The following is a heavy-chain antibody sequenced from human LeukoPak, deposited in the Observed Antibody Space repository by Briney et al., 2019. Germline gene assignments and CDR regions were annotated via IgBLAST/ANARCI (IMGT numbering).Heavy chain of an antibody. D-gene: IGHD3-16*01. J-gene: IGHJ3*02. CDR3: ARDSGITNMFGGGRGSALEEPNDVFDI. CDR2: ITTYSVNT. V-gene: IGHV1-18*01. Sequence: ASVKVSCKASGYTFTNFGISWVRQAPGQGLEWMGWITTYSVNTNYAQKFQGRVTMTTDTSTSTANMELRSLRSDDTAVYYCARDSGITNMFGGGRGSALEEPNDVFDIWGQGTMVIVSS. CDR1: GYTFTNFG.